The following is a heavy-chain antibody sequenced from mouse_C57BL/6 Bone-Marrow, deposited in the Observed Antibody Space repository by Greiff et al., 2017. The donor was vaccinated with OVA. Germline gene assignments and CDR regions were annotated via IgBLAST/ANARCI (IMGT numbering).Heavy chain of an antibody. D-gene: IGHD1-1*01. V-gene: IGHV1-59*01. CDR3: ERDWNCYGSRGGFAY. J-gene: IGHJ3*01. CDR1: GYTFTSYW. CDR2: IDPSDSYT. Sequence: QVQLQQPGAELVRPGTSVKLSCKASGYTFTSYWMHWVKQRPGQGLEWIGVIDPSDSYTNYNQKFKGKATLTVDTSSSTAYMQLSSLTSEDSAVYYCERDWNCYGSRGGFAYWGQGTMVTVS.